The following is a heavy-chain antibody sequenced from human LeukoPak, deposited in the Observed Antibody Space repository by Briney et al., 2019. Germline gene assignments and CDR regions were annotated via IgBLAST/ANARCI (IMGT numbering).Heavy chain of an antibody. Sequence: GASVKVSCKTSGYMFISYDISWVRQAPGQGLEWMGWISVYYGNTIYGQNFQDRITMTADTSTSTVYLEMRSLGSDDTALYYCAREGYCTDTNCYTKVGNFDYWGQGTLVTVSS. CDR1: GYMFISYD. CDR2: ISVYYGNT. V-gene: IGHV1-18*04. D-gene: IGHD2-2*02. CDR3: AREGYCTDTNCYTKVGNFDY. J-gene: IGHJ4*02.